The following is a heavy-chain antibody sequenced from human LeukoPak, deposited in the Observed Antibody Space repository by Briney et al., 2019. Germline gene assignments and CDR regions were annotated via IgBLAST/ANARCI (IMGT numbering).Heavy chain of an antibody. J-gene: IGHJ6*04. CDR1: GFTVSSNY. V-gene: IGHV3-53*01. Sequence: GGSLRLSCAASGFTVSSNYMSWVRQAPGKGLEWVSVIYSGGSTYYADSVKGRFTISRDNSKNTLYLQMNSLRAEDTAVYYCARTPGYCSGGSCYSGYYYGMTSGAKGPRSPSPQ. CDR2: IYSGGST. D-gene: IGHD2-15*01. CDR3: ARTPGYCSGGSCYSGYYYGMTS.